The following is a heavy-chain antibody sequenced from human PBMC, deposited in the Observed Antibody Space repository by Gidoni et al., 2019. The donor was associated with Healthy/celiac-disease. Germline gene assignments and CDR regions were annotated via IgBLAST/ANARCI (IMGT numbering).Heavy chain of an antibody. J-gene: IGHJ6*02. D-gene: IGHD3-16*01. CDR3: AKFGRTGGYYYGMDV. Sequence: EVQLLESGGGLVQPGGSLRLSCAASGFNFSSYAMSWVSPAQGKGLEWVSAISGSGGNTNYADAVKGRFTIARDNSKNTLYLQMNSLRAEDTAVYYCAKFGRTGGYYYGMDVWGQGTTVTVSS. V-gene: IGHV3-23*01. CDR2: ISGSGGNT. CDR1: GFNFSSYA.